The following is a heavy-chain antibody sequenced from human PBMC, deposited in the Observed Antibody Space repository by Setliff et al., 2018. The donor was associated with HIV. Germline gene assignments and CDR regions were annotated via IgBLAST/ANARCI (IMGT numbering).Heavy chain of an antibody. V-gene: IGHV1-2*02. J-gene: IGHJ6*03. CDR3: AKSGLVYNWNFYYMDV. CDR1: GYTFTDYF. Sequence: GASVKVSCKASGYTFTDYFIHWVRQAPGQGLEWLGWISPNNGDTTIPQRFQGRVTMTSDTSINTAYLQFNTLRAEDTAVYYCAKSGLVYNWNFYYMDVWGKGTTVTVSS. D-gene: IGHD1-20*01. CDR2: ISPNNGDT.